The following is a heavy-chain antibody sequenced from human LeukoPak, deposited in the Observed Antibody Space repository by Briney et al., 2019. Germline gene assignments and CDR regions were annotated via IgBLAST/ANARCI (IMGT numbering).Heavy chain of an antibody. D-gene: IGHD3-22*01. CDR1: GLSPYEFG. CDR2: INLNGGST. CDR3: ARRSSGYYYGVGAFDI. V-gene: IGHV3-20*03. Sequence: GCLRPSPAPSGLSPYEFGMGGVPAAPRKGVGRVSGINLNGGSTGYADSVKGRFTISREHAKNSLSLQMNSLRAEDTALYYCARRSSGYYYGVGAFDIWGQGTMVTVSS. J-gene: IGHJ3*02.